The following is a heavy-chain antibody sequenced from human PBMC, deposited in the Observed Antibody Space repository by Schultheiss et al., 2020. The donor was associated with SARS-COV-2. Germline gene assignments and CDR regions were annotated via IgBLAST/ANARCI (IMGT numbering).Heavy chain of an antibody. V-gene: IGHV3-53*01. CDR1: GFTFSNAW. J-gene: IGHJ2*01. CDR3: ARGGRGYL. Sequence: GGSLRLSCAASGFTFSNAWMNWVRQAPGKGLEWVSVIYSGGSTYYADSVKGRFTISRDNSKNTLYLQMNSLRAEDTAVYYCARGGRGYLWGRGTLVTVSS. CDR2: IYSGGST. D-gene: IGHD3-10*01.